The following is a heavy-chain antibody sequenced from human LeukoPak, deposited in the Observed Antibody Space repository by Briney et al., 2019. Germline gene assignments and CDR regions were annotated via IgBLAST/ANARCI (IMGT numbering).Heavy chain of an antibody. V-gene: IGHV3-7*04. CDR3: ARGTYYYEF. Sequence: GGSLRLSCAASGFTVSSNYMSWVRQAPGKGPEWVAYMNQFGTEIKYLDSVKGRFTISRDNAKNSLYLWMTSLTADDTAVYYCARGTYYYEFWGQGTLVIVSS. CDR1: GFTVSSNY. D-gene: IGHD3/OR15-3a*01. J-gene: IGHJ4*02. CDR2: MNQFGTEI.